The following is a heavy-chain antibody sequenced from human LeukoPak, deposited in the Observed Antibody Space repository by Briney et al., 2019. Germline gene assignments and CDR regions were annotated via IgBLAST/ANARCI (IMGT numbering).Heavy chain of an antibody. J-gene: IGHJ4*02. V-gene: IGHV4-39*07. CDR1: GGSISSSSYY. CDR3: AREGSWARGSLDY. D-gene: IGHD6-13*01. Sequence: SETLSLTCTVSGGSISSSSYYWGWIRQPPGKGLEWIGSIYYSGSTYYNPSLKSRVTISVDRSKNQFSLKLSSVTAADTAVYYCAREGSWARGSLDYWGQGTLVTVSS. CDR2: IYYSGST.